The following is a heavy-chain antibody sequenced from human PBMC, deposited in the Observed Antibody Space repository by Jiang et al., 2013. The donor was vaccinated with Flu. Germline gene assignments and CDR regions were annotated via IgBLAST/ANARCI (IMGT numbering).Heavy chain of an antibody. J-gene: IGHJ4*02. CDR2: IDPSDSYT. CDR3: ARRLRYSSSYYFDY. V-gene: IGHV5-10-1*01. D-gene: IGHD6-19*01. CDR1: GYSFTTYW. Sequence: SLKISCKGSGYSFTTYWISWVRQMPGKGLEWMGRIDPSDSYTNYSPSFQGHVTISAGKSISTAYLQWSSLKASDTAMYYCARRLRYSSSYYFDYWGQGTLVTVSS.